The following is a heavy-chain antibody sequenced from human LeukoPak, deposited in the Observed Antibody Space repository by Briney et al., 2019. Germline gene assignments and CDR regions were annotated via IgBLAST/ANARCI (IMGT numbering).Heavy chain of an antibody. D-gene: IGHD6-13*01. CDR1: GYTFTSYG. Sequence: ASVKVSCKASGYTFTSYGISWVRQAPGQGLEWMGIINPSGGSTTYAQKFQDRLTMTRDTSTSTVYMELSSLRSEDTAVYYCAREGVEQQRPLDYWGQGTLVTVSS. V-gene: IGHV1-46*01. J-gene: IGHJ4*02. CDR3: AREGVEQQRPLDY. CDR2: INPSGGST.